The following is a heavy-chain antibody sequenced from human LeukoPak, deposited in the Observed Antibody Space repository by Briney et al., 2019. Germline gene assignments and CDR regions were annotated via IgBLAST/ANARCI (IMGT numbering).Heavy chain of an antibody. CDR2: ISGSVGST. CDR3: SKVVYYYGSGSYYFDY. J-gene: IGHJ4*02. Sequence: GGSLRLSCAASGFTFSSYAMSWVRQAPGKGLEWVSAISGSVGSTYYAHSVKGRFTISRDNSKKTLYLQMYSLRDEDTAVYYCSKVVYYYGSGSYYFDYWGQGTLVTVSS. D-gene: IGHD3-10*01. CDR1: GFTFSSYA. V-gene: IGHV3-23*01.